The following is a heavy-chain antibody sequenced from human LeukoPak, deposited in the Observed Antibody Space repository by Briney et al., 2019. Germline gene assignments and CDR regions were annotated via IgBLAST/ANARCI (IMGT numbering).Heavy chain of an antibody. CDR3: ARDIGQELDGRLDY. J-gene: IGHJ4*02. Sequence: ASVKPSCKASVYTFTGYYMHWVRQSPGQGLEWMGWINPNSGGTNYAQKFQGRVTMTRDTSISTAYMELSRLRSDDTAVYYCARDIGQELDGRLDYWGQGTLVTVSS. CDR2: INPNSGGT. CDR1: VYTFTGYY. V-gene: IGHV1-2*02. D-gene: IGHD3-10*01.